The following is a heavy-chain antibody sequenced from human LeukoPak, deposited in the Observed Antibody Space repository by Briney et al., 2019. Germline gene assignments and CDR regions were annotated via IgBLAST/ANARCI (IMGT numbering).Heavy chain of an antibody. Sequence: PGGSLRLSCAASGFTFSGSAMHWVRQASGKGLEWVGRIRSKANSYATAYAASVKGRFTISRDDSKNTAYLRMNSLKTEDTAVYYCTRLVAVAGYYFDYWGQGTLVTVSS. CDR1: GFTFSGSA. CDR2: IRSKANSYAT. CDR3: TRLVAVAGYYFDY. D-gene: IGHD6-19*01. V-gene: IGHV3-73*01. J-gene: IGHJ4*02.